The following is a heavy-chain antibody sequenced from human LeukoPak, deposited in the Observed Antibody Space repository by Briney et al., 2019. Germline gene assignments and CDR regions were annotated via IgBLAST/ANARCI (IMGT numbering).Heavy chain of an antibody. J-gene: IGHJ4*02. CDR1: GSRFTNYW. CDR2: IYPGESDT. D-gene: IGHD3-10*01. Sequence: GGSRQISGQGSGSRFTNYWIGGVRPRPGKGLEGMGIIYPGESDTRYSPSLQGQVTISADNSITTAYLQWSSLKASDAAMYYCARRFYYVSGGIYFDYWGQGTLVTGSS. CDR3: ARRFYYVSGGIYFDY. V-gene: IGHV5-51*01.